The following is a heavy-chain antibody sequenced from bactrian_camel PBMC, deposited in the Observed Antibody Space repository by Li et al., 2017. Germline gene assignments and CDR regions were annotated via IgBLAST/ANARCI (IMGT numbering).Heavy chain of an antibody. CDR1: GDAIDTAC. Sequence: HVQLVESGGGPVQAGGSLVLSCTVSGDAIDTACVAWFRQAPGKERETVASIRTGYPFTSDYHDSVKGRFTISQDNAKNAVYLQMGNLQPEDTAMYFCAMSFQLPCLGRDERAYDSWGQGTQVTVS. CDR3: AMSFQLPCLGRDERAYDS. V-gene: IGHV3S60*01. CDR2: IRTGYPFTS. D-gene: IGHD1*01. J-gene: IGHJ6*01.